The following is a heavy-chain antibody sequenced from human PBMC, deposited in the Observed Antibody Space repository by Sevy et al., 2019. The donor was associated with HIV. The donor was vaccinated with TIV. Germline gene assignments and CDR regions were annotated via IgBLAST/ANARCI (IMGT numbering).Heavy chain of an antibody. CDR1: GFIFSDFY. V-gene: IGHV3-11*01. CDR2: ISSRGTTI. Sequence: GGSLRISCAASGFIFSDFYMSWVRQAPGKGLEWISYISSRGTTIYYADSVKGRFTISRDNAKNSLYLQMNSLTADDTAVYYCARDHVVVEPLANYGMDVWGQGTTVTVSS. D-gene: IGHD2-2*01. J-gene: IGHJ6*02. CDR3: ARDHVVVEPLANYGMDV.